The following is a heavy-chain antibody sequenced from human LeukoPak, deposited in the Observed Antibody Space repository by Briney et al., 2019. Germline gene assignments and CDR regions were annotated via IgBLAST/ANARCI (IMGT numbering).Heavy chain of an antibody. V-gene: IGHV3-48*01. Sequence: GGSLRLSCVASGFTFSSYSMNWVRQAPGKGLEWVSHIGRGITYADSVKGRFTISRDNSKNTLYLQMNSLRAEDTAVYYCAKADYGLYHYYGMDVWGQGTTVTVSS. CDR2: IGRGIT. CDR3: AKADYGLYHYYGMDV. CDR1: GFTFSSYS. J-gene: IGHJ6*02. D-gene: IGHD4-17*01.